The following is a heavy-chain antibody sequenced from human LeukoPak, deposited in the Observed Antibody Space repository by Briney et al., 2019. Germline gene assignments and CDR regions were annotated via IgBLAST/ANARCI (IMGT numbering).Heavy chain of an antibody. D-gene: IGHD6-19*01. CDR2: IYSGGTT. J-gene: IGHJ3*01. CDR1: RFTVSSNY. Sequence: GPLSPSCAPSRFTVSSNYMSWVRQAPGKGLEWVSVIYSGGTTYYAESVKGRFTISRDNSKNTLYLQRNSLRAEDTAVYYCAGDRAVAGRTDAFDVWGQGTMVTVSS. CDR3: AGDRAVAGRTDAFDV. V-gene: IGHV3-53*01.